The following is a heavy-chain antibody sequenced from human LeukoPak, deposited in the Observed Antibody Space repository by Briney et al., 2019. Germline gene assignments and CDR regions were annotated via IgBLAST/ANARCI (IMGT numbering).Heavy chain of an antibody. CDR1: GGTFPSYA. Sequence: ASVKVSCKASGGTFPSYAIRWVRQAPGQGLEWMGGVLPIFGPANYAQKFQGRVTITADKSTSTAYMELSSLRAEDTAVYYCAREGSGSYYSYWGQGTLVTVSS. V-gene: IGHV1-69*06. D-gene: IGHD3-10*01. CDR3: AREGSGSYYSY. CDR2: VLPIFGPA. J-gene: IGHJ4*02.